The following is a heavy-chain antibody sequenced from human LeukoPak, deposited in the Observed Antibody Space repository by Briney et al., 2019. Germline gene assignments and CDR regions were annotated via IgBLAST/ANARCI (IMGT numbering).Heavy chain of an antibody. V-gene: IGHV3-23*01. CDR3: AKRSPPYSSSHWGYFDY. CDR2: ISGNGGST. CDR1: GFTFSSYA. D-gene: IGHD6-6*01. Sequence: GGSLRLSCAASGFTFSSYAMSWVRLAPGKGLEWVSSISGNGGSTYYPDSMKGRFTISRDNSKSTLYLQMNSLRAEDTAVYYCAKRSPPYSSSHWGYFDYWGQGTLVTVSS. J-gene: IGHJ4*02.